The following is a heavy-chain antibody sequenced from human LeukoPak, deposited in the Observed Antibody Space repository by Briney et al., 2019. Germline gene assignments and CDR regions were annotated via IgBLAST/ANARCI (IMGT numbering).Heavy chain of an antibody. J-gene: IGHJ4*02. CDR1: GFTVSSNY. CDR3: ATFLEWLFPLFDY. D-gene: IGHD3-3*01. Sequence: PGGSLRLSCAASGFTVSSNYMSWVRQAPGKGLEWVSVIYSGGSTYYADSVKGRFTISRDNSKNTLYLQMNSLRAEDTAVYYCATFLEWLFPLFDYWGQGTLVTVSS. CDR2: IYSGGST. V-gene: IGHV3-53*01.